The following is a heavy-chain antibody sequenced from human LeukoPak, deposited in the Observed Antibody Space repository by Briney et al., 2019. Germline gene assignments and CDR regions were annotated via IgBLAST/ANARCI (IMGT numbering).Heavy chain of an antibody. CDR2: IIPIFDRP. CDR1: GYTFTGYY. Sequence: ASMKVSCKASGYTFTGYYMHWVRQAPGQGLEWMGGIIPIFDRPNYAQKFEGRVTITADKSTNTTYMEISSLTSDDTAVYYCARDAQWELRALDVWGRGTMVIVSS. J-gene: IGHJ3*01. CDR3: ARDAQWELRALDV. V-gene: IGHV1-69*06. D-gene: IGHD4-23*01.